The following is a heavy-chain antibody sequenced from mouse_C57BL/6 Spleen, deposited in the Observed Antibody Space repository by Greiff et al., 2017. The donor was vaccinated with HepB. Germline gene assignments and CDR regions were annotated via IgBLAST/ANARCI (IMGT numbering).Heavy chain of an antibody. J-gene: IGHJ4*01. D-gene: IGHD2-3*01. CDR3: ARGEDYDGYYVGAMDY. CDR2: IDPSDSYT. CDR1: GYTFTSYW. V-gene: IGHV1-59*01. Sequence: QVQLQQPGAELVRPGTSVKLSCKASGYTFTSYWMHWVKQRPGQGLEWIGVIDPSDSYTNYNQKFKGKATLTVDTSSSTAYMQLSSLTSEDSAVYYCARGEDYDGYYVGAMDYWGQGTSVTVSS.